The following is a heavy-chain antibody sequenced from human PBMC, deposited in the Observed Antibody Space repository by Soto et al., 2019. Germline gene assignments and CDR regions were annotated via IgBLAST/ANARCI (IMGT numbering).Heavy chain of an antibody. CDR3: ARGRVDGGELDL. CDR1: GFTFRTYG. J-gene: IGHJ4*02. Sequence: VQLVESGGGVVQPGRSPRLSCAASGFTFRTYGMYWVRQAPGKGLEWVAVIWYDASNKYYADSVKGRFTISRDNSENTLYLQMNSPRAEDTAVYYCARGRVDGGELDLWGQGTLVTVSS. D-gene: IGHD1-26*01. CDR2: IWYDASNK. V-gene: IGHV3-33*01.